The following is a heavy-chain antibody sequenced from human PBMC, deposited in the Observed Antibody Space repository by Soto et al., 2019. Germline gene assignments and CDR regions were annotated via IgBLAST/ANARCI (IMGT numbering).Heavy chain of an antibody. J-gene: IGHJ1*01. D-gene: IGHD2-15*01. CDR1: GGTFSTYT. V-gene: IGHV1-69*12. CDR2: ISPGIDIR. CDR3: VGGMVFGGSCDLEV. Sequence: QVQLVQSGAEVKKPGSSVKVSCKASGGTFSTYTLYWVRQAPGQGLEWMGGISPGIDIRDYAQKFQGRVTITADESTSPVDMQLAPLISGDSALTSSVGGMVFGGSCDLEVGGQGTLVTVTS.